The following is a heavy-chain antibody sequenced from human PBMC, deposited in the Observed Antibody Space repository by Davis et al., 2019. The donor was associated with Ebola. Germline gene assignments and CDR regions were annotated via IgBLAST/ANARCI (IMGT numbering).Heavy chain of an antibody. D-gene: IGHD3-10*01. J-gene: IGHJ6*02. CDR1: GFTFSSYA. CDR2: INPSGGST. CDR3: ARDGRMIGYGSGNRLPYYGMDV. Sequence: GGSLRLSCAASGFTFSSYAMHWVRQAPGQGLEWMGIINPSGGSTSYAQKFQGRVTMTRDTSTSTVYMELSSLRSEDTAVYYCARDGRMIGYGSGNRLPYYGMDVWGQGTTVTVSS. V-gene: IGHV1-46*01.